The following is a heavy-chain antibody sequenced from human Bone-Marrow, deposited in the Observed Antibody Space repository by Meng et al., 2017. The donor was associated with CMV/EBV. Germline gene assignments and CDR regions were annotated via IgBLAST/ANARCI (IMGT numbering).Heavy chain of an antibody. D-gene: IGHD3-3*01. CDR2: ISYDATNK. CDR3: ARENSHYDFWTGYSPPYIDY. J-gene: IGHJ4*01. Sequence: GESLKISCAASGFSFSSSPMHWVRQAPGKGLEWVAVISYDATNKHYADSVKGRFTISRDNSKNTLYLQMNSLRAEDTAVYLCARENSHYDFWTGYSPPYIDYWGQGTRVTGSS. V-gene: IGHV3-30-3*01. CDR1: GFSFSSSP.